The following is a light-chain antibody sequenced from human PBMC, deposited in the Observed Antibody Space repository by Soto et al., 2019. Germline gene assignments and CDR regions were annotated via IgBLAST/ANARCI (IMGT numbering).Light chain of an antibody. J-gene: IGKJ1*01. V-gene: IGKV1-5*01. CDR1: QSISSY. Sequence: DIQMTQSPSTLSASVGDRVTITCRASQSISSYLAWYQQKPGKAPKVLIFHASSLESGVPSRFGGSGSGTEFTLSISGLQPDDFATYYCQQYHTYPWTFGQGTKVEIK. CDR3: QQYHTYPWT. CDR2: HAS.